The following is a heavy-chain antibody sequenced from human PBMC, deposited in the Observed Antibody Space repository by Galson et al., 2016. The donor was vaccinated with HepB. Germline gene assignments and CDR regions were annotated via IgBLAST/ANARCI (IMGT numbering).Heavy chain of an antibody. CDR2: IYSGGST. CDR1: GFTVSSNY. Sequence: SLRLSCAASGFTVSSNYMSWVRQAPGRGLEWVSVIYSGGSTYYADSVKGRFTISRDNSKNTLYLQVNSLRAEDTAVYYCERGYSGSYENWFDPWGQGTLVTVSS. J-gene: IGHJ5*02. CDR3: ERGYSGSYENWFDP. D-gene: IGHD1-26*01. V-gene: IGHV3-66*01.